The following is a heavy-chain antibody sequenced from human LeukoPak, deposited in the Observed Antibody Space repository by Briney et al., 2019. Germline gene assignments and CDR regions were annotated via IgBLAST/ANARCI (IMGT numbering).Heavy chain of an antibody. V-gene: IGHV4-4*07. CDR2: IYSSGSN. D-gene: IGHD5-12*01. J-gene: IGHJ4*02. CDR1: GGSISSYF. Sequence: SETLSLTCTVSGGSISSYFWTWIRQPAGKGLEWIGRIYSSGSNNYNPSLKSRVTMSLDTSKNHFSLNLTSVTAADTAVYYCAREPTSGREPTSGRPLDYWGQGTLVTVSS. CDR3: AREPTSGREPTSGRPLDY.